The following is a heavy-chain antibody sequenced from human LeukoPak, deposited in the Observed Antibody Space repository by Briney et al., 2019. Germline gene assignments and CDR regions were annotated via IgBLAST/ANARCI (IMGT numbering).Heavy chain of an antibody. D-gene: IGHD3-10*02. CDR2: ISGSGGST. V-gene: IGHV3-23*01. J-gene: IGHJ6*03. Sequence: PGRSLRLSCAASGFTFSSYGMHWVRQAPGKGLEWVSAISGSGGSTYYADSVKGRFTISRDNSKNTLYLQMNSLRAEDTAVYYCAKCSGFSVYYYYMDVWGKGTTVTVSS. CDR3: AKCSGFSVYYYYMDV. CDR1: GFTFSSYG.